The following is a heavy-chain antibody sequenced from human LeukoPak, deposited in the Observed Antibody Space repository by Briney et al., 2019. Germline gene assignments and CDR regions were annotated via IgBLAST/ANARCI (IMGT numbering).Heavy chain of an antibody. V-gene: IGHV4-34*01. CDR3: ARGEICSSTSCPLSFGY. J-gene: IGHJ4*02. CDR1: GGSFSNYY. CDR2: INHGGST. D-gene: IGHD2-2*01. Sequence: SETLSLTCAVYGGSFSNYYWSWIRQPPGKGLEWIGEINHGGSTNYNPSLKSRVTVSVDTSKNQFSLKLSSVTAADTAVYHCARGEICSSTSCPLSFGYWGQGTLVTVSS.